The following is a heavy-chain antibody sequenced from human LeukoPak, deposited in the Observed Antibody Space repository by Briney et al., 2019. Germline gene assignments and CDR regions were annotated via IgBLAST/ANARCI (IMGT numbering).Heavy chain of an antibody. CDR1: GYTLTELS. CDR2: MNPNSGNT. D-gene: IGHD3-10*01. CDR3: ARDRGGEYYFDY. V-gene: IGHV1-8*01. Sequence: ASVKVSCKVSGYTLTELSMHWVRQATGQGLEWMGWMNPNSGNTGYAQKFQGRVTMTRNTSISTAYMELSSLRSEDTAVYYCARDRGGEYYFDYWGQGTLVTVSS. J-gene: IGHJ4*02.